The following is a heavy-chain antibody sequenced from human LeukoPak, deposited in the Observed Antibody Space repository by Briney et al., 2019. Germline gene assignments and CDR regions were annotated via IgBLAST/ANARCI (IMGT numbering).Heavy chain of an antibody. J-gene: IGHJ3*02. CDR1: GFTFSSYG. CDR3: ARVRNGYNLNDAFDI. CDR2: ISYDGSNK. V-gene: IGHV3-30*03. D-gene: IGHD5-24*01. Sequence: GGSLRLSCAASGFTFSSYGMHWVRQAPGKGLEWVAVISYDGSNKYYADSVKGRFTISRDNSKNTLYLQMNSLRAEDTAVYYCARVRNGYNLNDAFDIWGQGTMVTVSS.